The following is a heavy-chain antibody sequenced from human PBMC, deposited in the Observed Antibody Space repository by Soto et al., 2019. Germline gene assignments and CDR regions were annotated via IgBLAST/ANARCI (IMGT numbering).Heavy chain of an antibody. CDR2: FDPEDGET. V-gene: IGHV1-24*01. Sequence: ASVKVSCKVSGYTLTELSMHWARQAPGKGLEWMGGFDPEDGETIYAQKFQGRVTMTEDTSTDTAYMELSSLRSEDTAVYYCATAPRYCSGGSCRAGPNWFDPWGQGTLVTV. J-gene: IGHJ5*02. D-gene: IGHD2-15*01. CDR1: GYTLTELS. CDR3: ATAPRYCSGGSCRAGPNWFDP.